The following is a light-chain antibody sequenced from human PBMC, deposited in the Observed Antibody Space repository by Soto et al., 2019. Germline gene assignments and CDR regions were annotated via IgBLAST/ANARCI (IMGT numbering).Light chain of an antibody. CDR3: QQYGNFPRT. Sequence: EIVLTQSPGTLSFSPGETATLSCRASQSVTSGDLAWYQQKPGQAPRLLIYRASSRVTGIPDRFSGSGSGTDFTLTISRLEPEDFAVYYCQQYGNFPRTFGQGTKVEIK. CDR2: RAS. J-gene: IGKJ1*01. CDR1: QSVTSGD. V-gene: IGKV3-20*01.